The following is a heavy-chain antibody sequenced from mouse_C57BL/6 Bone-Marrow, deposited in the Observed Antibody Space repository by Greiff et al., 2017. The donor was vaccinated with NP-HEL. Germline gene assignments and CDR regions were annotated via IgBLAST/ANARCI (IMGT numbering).Heavy chain of an antibody. J-gene: IGHJ1*03. V-gene: IGHV1-19*01. CDR1: GYTFTDYY. D-gene: IGHD1-1*01. CDR2: INPYNGGT. Sequence: EVQLQQSGPVLVKPGASVKMSCKASGYTFTDYYMNWVKQSHGKSLEWIGVINPYNGGTSYNQKFKGKATLTVDKSSSTAYMELNSLTSEDSAVYYSARLDYYGGYFDVWGTGTTVTVSS. CDR3: ARLDYYGGYFDV.